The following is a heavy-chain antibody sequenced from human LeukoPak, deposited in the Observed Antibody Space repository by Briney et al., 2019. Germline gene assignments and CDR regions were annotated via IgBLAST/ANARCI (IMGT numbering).Heavy chain of an antibody. V-gene: IGHV4-61*02. CDR1: GGSISSGSYY. D-gene: IGHD1-14*01. CDR2: IYTSGST. Sequence: SETLSLTCTVSGGSISSGSYYWSWIRQPAGKGLEWIGRIYTSGSTNYNPSLKSRVTISVDTSKNQFSLKLSSVTAADTAVYYCARGRPRTGYYFDYWGQGTLVTVSS. CDR3: ARGRPRTGYYFDY. J-gene: IGHJ4*02.